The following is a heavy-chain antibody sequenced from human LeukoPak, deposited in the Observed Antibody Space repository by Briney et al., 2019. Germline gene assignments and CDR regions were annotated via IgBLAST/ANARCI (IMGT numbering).Heavy chain of an antibody. Sequence: SETLSLTCAVYGGSFSGYYWSWIRQPPGKGLEWIGEINHSGSTSYNPSLKSRVTISVDTSKNQFSLKLSSVTAAETAVYYCARRGSMTGPPPLWGQGTLVTVSS. V-gene: IGHV4-34*01. J-gene: IGHJ4*02. CDR2: INHSGST. CDR3: ARRGSMTGPPPL. D-gene: IGHD6-6*01. CDR1: GGSFSGYY.